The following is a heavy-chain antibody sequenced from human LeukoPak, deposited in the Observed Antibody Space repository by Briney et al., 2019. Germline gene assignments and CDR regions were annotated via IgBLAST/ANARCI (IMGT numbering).Heavy chain of an antibody. CDR2: ISGSGSNK. J-gene: IGHJ4*02. CDR1: GFTFDDYG. CDR3: ATSQSSVAGIVGD. D-gene: IGHD6-19*01. V-gene: IGHV3-11*04. Sequence: AGGSLRLSCAASGFTFDDYGMSWVRQAPGKGLEWVSYISGSGSNKYYADSVKGRFTISRDNAKNSLYLQMNSLRVEDTAVYYCATSQSSVAGIVGDWGQGTLVTVSS.